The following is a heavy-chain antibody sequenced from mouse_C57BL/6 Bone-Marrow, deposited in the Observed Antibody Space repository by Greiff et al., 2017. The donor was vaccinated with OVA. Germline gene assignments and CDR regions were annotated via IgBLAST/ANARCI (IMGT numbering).Heavy chain of an antibody. Sequence: QVQLQQPGAELVKPGASVKLSCKASGYTFTSYWMQWVKQRPGQGLEWIGEIDPSDSYTNYNQKFKGKATLTVDTSSSTAYMQLSSLTSEDSAVYYCARWEYDGKDYWGQGTTRTVSS. V-gene: IGHV1-50*01. CDR3: ARWEYDGKDY. CDR2: IDPSDSYT. J-gene: IGHJ2*01. CDR1: GYTFTSYW. D-gene: IGHD2-3*01.